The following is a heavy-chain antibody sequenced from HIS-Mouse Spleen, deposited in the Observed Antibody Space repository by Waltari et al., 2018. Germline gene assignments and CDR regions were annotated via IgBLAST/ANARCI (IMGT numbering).Heavy chain of an antibody. Sequence: QVQLVESGGGVVQPGRSLRLSCAAPGFTFSSYGWHGVRQAPGKGLEWVAVISYDGSNKYYADSVKGRFTISRDNSKNTLYLQMNSLRAEDTAVYYCAKASSGWLDYWGQGTLVTVSS. CDR2: ISYDGSNK. CDR1: GFTFSSYG. D-gene: IGHD6-19*01. CDR3: AKASSGWLDY. V-gene: IGHV3-30*18. J-gene: IGHJ4*02.